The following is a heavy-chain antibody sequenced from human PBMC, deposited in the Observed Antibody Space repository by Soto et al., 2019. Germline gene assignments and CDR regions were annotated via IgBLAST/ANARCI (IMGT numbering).Heavy chain of an antibody. J-gene: IGHJ6*02. Sequence: QVQLVESGGGVVQPGRSLRLSCAASGFTFSSYGMHWVRQAPGKGLEWVAVIWYDGSNKYYADSVKGRFTISRDNSKNTLYLQMNSRRAEDTAVYYCARDPCGYGDYVRCYYYGMDVWGQGTTVTVSS. D-gene: IGHD4-17*01. CDR3: ARDPCGYGDYVRCYYYGMDV. V-gene: IGHV3-33*01. CDR1: GFTFSSYG. CDR2: IWYDGSNK.